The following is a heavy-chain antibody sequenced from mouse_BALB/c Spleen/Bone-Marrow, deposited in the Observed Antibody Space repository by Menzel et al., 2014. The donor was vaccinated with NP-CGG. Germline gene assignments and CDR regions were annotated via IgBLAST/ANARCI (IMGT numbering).Heavy chain of an antibody. D-gene: IGHD2-3*01. CDR3: ARLGYYGGFAY. CDR2: INPDSSTI. J-gene: IGHJ3*01. Sequence: EVQGVESGGGLVQPGRSLKISCAASGFDFXGFWMGWVRLAPGKGLEWIGEINPDSSTINYTPSLKDRFIISRDNAKNTLYLQMSKVRSEDTALYYCARLGYYGGFAYWGQGTLVTVSA. V-gene: IGHV4-1*02. CDR1: GFDFXGFW.